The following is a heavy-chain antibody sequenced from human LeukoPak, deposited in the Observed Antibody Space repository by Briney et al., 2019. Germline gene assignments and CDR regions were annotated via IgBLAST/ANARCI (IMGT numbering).Heavy chain of an antibody. CDR3: TTDLAYFDTSGYPH. D-gene: IGHD3-22*01. CDR2: IKSKTDGGTT. Sequence: GGSLRLSCTASGFTFGDYTMSWVRQAPGKGLEWVGRIKSKTDGGTTDYAAPVKGRFTISRDDSKNTLYLQMNSLKTEDTAVYYCTTDLAYFDTSGYPHWGQGTLVTVSS. CDR1: GFTFGDYT. V-gene: IGHV3-15*01. J-gene: IGHJ4*02.